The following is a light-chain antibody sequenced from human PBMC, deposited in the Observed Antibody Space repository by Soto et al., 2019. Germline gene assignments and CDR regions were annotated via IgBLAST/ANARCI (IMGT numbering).Light chain of an antibody. CDR3: QQYYTMYT. J-gene: IGKJ2*01. V-gene: IGKV1-5*03. CDR2: KTS. CDR1: QSIDNW. Sequence: DIQMTQSPSTLSASVGDRVTITCRASQSIDNWLAWYQEKPGKAPKLLIYKTSTLASGVPSRFSGSASGTEFTLTISCRQPDDFATYYCQQYYTMYTFGRGTRLEI.